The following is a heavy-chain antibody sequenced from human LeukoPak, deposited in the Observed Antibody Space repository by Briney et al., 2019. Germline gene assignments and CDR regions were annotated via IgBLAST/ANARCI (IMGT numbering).Heavy chain of an antibody. CDR3: ARGPNSNWSGLDF. D-gene: IGHD6-6*01. J-gene: IGHJ4*02. V-gene: IGHV3-74*01. CDR1: GFSFSGHC. Sequence: PGGSLRLSCTASGFSFSGHCMHWARQLPGKGLVWVSRISPTGSTTSYADSVKGRFTVSRDNAKNTLYLQVNNLRAEDTAVYYCARGPNSNWSGLDFWGQGALVTVSS. CDR2: ISPTGSTT.